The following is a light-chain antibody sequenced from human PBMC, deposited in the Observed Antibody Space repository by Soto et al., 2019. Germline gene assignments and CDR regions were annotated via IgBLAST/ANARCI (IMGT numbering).Light chain of an antibody. CDR3: SSLTNTSTTPYV. Sequence: QSALTQPASVSGSPGQSITLSCTGSVSDIGSYDFVSWYQQHPGKAPKLMIYKVSNRPSGVSSRFSCSKSGHTASLTISPLQAEDEADYYCSSLTNTSTTPYVFGPGTKVTVL. CDR1: VSDIGSYDF. CDR2: KVS. J-gene: IGLJ1*01. V-gene: IGLV2-14*01.